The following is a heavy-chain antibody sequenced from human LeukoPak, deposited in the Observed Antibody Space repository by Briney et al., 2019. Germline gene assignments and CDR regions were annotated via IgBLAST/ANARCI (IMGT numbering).Heavy chain of an antibody. CDR1: GFTFSTYN. J-gene: IGHJ4*02. CDR3: ARGTGFDY. CDR2: ISSSGSYI. Sequence: GGSLRLSCAASGFTFSTYNMKWVRQAPVKRLEWVSSISSSGSYIYYADSVKGRFTISRDNGKNSLYLQMNSLRAEDTAVYYCARGTGFDYWGRGTLVTVSS. V-gene: IGHV3-21*01. D-gene: IGHD1-14*01.